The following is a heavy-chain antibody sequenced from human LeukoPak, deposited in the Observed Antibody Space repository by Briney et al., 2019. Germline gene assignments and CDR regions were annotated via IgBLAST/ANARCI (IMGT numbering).Heavy chain of an antibody. CDR2: IYYSGST. CDR3: ARDYYYYMDV. V-gene: IGHV4-59*11. Sequence: SETLSLTCTVSGGSISSHYWSWIRQPPGEGLEWIGYIYYSGSTNYNPSLKSRVTISVDTSKNQFSLKLSSVTAADTAVYFCARDYYYYMDVWGNGTTVTVSS. J-gene: IGHJ6*03. CDR1: GGSISSHY.